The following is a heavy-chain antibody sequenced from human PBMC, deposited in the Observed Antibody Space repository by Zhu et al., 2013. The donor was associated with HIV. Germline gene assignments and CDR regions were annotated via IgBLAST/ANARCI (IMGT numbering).Heavy chain of an antibody. Sequence: QVQLVQSGAEVKKPGSSVKVSCKASGGTFSSYTISWVRQAPGQGLEWMGRIIPILGIANYAQKFQGRVTITADKSTSTAYMELSSLRSEDTAVYYCARDLIGPDYCGGDCYRNLFGHWGQGTLVTVSS. CDR1: GGTFSSYT. V-gene: IGHV1-69*08. CDR2: IIPILGIA. CDR3: ARDLIGPDYCGGDCYRNLFGH. J-gene: IGHJ4*02. D-gene: IGHD2-21*02.